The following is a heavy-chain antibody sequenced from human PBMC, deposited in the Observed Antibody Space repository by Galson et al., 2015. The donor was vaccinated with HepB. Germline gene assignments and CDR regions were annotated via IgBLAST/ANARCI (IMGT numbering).Heavy chain of an antibody. J-gene: IGHJ3*02. V-gene: IGHV3-7*01. CDR2: IDQDGSEK. CDR3: AADPELGIGTSDI. Sequence: LRLSCATSGFTFSSYWMSWVRQAPGKGLEWVANIDQDGSEKNYVDSVKGRFTISRDNARNSLYLQMNSLRAEDTAMYYCAADPELGIGTSDIWGQGTMVTVSS. CDR1: GFTFSSYW. D-gene: IGHD1-14*01.